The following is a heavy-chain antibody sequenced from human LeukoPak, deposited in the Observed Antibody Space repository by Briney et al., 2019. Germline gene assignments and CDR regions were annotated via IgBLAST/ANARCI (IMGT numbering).Heavy chain of an antibody. CDR1: GFSFSSYS. Sequence: GGSLRLSCAASGFSFSSYSMNWVRQAPGKGLEWLSGVSPPGGGTYYADSVKGRFTISRDDSKNTLSLQMNSLRVEDTAVYYCARDLAWGAFDYWGQGTLVTVSS. J-gene: IGHJ4*02. CDR3: ARDLAWGAFDY. CDR2: VSPPGGGT. V-gene: IGHV3-23*01. D-gene: IGHD7-27*01.